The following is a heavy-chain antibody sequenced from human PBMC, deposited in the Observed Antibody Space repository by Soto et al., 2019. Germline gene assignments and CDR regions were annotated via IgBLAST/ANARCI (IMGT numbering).Heavy chain of an antibody. CDR2: FDPEDGET. D-gene: IGHD2-15*01. J-gene: IGHJ3*02. Sequence: ASVKVSCKVSGYTLTELSMHWVRQAPGKGLEWMGGFDPEDGETIYAQKFQGRVTMTEDTSTDTAYMELSSLRSEDTAVYYCATRRYCSGGSCYRAFDIWGQGTMVTVS. CDR1: GYTLTELS. V-gene: IGHV1-24*01. CDR3: ATRRYCSGGSCYRAFDI.